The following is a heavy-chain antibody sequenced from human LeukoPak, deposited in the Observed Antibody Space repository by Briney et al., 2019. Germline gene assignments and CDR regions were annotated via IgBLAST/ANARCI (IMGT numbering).Heavy chain of an antibody. CDR1: GFTFSSYE. CDR3: AREERREGYNISPVY. CDR2: ISSSGSTI. D-gene: IGHD5-24*01. Sequence: GGSLRLSCAASGFTFSSYEMNWVRQAPGKGLEWVSYISSSGSTIYYADSVKGRFTISRDNAKNSLYLQMNSLRAEDTAVYYCAREERREGYNISPVYWGQGTLVTVSS. J-gene: IGHJ4*02. V-gene: IGHV3-48*03.